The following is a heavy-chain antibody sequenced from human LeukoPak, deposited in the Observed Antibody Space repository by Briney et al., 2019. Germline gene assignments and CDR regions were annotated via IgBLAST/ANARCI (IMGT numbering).Heavy chain of an antibody. Sequence: ASVKVSCKASGYTFTSYYMHWVRQAPGQGLEWMGIINPIGGSTSYAQKFQGRVTITRDTSTSTVYMELSSLRSEDTAVYYCARAFFISHPFGRLDYWGQGTLVTVSS. V-gene: IGHV1-46*01. CDR1: GYTFTSYY. CDR3: ARAFFISHPFGRLDY. J-gene: IGHJ4*02. CDR2: INPIGGST. D-gene: IGHD3-10*01.